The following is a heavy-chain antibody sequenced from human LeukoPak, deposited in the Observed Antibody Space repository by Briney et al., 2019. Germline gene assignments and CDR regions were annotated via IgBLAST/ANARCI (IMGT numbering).Heavy chain of an antibody. V-gene: IGHV1-46*01. CDR1: GYTFTSNY. CDR3: ARGPPGRADI. Sequence: ASVKVSCKASGYTFTSNYIHWVRQAPGQGLEWMGMIYPRDGSTSYAQKFQGRVTVTRDTSTSTVHMELSGLRSEDTAVYYCARGPPGRADIWGQGTMVTVSS. J-gene: IGHJ3*02. CDR2: IYPRDGST.